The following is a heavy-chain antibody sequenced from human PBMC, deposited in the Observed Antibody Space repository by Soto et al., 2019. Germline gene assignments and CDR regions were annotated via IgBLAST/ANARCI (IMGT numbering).Heavy chain of an antibody. V-gene: IGHV1-3*01. Sequence: GESLKISCTASGYTFTSYAMHWVRQAPGQRLEWMGWINAGNGNTKYSQKFQGRVTITRDTSASTAYMELSSLRSEDTAVYYCARDTTAAAVGSFDIWGQGTMVTVSS. CDR1: GYTFTSYA. CDR2: INAGNGNT. CDR3: ARDTTAAAVGSFDI. J-gene: IGHJ3*02. D-gene: IGHD6-13*01.